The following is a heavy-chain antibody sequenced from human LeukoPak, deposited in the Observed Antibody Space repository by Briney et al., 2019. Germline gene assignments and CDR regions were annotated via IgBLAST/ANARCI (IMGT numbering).Heavy chain of an antibody. CDR1: GFTFSSYG. V-gene: IGHV3-33*01. CDR2: IWYNGSNK. D-gene: IGHD6-13*01. Sequence: PGGSLRLSCAASGFTFSSYGMHWVRQAPVKGLEWVAVIWYNGSNKYYADSVKGRFTISRDNSKNTLYLQMNSLRVEDTAVYYCARARSAVDYWGQGTLVTVSS. J-gene: IGHJ4*02. CDR3: ARARSAVDY.